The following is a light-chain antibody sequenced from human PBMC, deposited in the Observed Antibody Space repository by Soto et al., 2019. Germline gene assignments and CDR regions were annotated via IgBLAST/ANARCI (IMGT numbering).Light chain of an antibody. Sequence: DIQMTQSPSSVSASVGDRVTITCRASQDINNRLAWYQQKPGKAPRLLIFAASNLQSGVPSRFSGSGSGTDFTLTISRLQPEDFATYYCLQFYNFSWTFGQGTKVDIK. CDR3: LQFYNFSWT. V-gene: IGKV1-12*01. J-gene: IGKJ1*01. CDR1: QDINNR. CDR2: AAS.